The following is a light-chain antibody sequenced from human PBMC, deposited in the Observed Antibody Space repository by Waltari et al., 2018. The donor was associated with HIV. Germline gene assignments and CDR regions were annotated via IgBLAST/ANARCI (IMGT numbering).Light chain of an antibody. CDR1: SGIIGKYNL. CDR3: CSDEGTTDFF. Sequence: QSALTQQASVSGSIGQSITISCNGTSGIIGKYNLVSWYQQHPGKAPKLLIYEVTRWPSGISSRFPASKSDNAASPTNSGLQAEDEAAYFCCSDEGTTDFFVVGG. V-gene: IGLV2-23*02. CDR2: EVT. J-gene: IGLJ2*01.